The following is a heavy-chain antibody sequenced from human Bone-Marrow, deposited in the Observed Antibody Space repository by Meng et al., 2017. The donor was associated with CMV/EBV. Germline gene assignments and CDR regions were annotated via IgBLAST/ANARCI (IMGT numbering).Heavy chain of an antibody. Sequence: GESLKISCAASGFTFSTYVMHWVRQAPGKGLEWVACIKQDGSEKYYVDSVKGRFTISRDNSKNTLYLQMNSLRAEDTAVKYCAKDKGKYSSSWSIENWGQGTLVTVSS. CDR2: IKQDGSEK. D-gene: IGHD6-13*01. CDR3: AKDKGKYSSSWSIEN. V-gene: IGHV3-7*03. J-gene: IGHJ4*02. CDR1: GFTFSTYV.